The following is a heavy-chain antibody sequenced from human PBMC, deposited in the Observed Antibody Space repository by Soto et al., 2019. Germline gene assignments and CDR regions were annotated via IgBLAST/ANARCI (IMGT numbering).Heavy chain of an antibody. Sequence: ASVKVSCKASGDTFTDYYIHWVRQAPGQGLEWMGTVNPSGGHTTYAQHFLGRVTMTRDTSTSTLYMELTSLTSDDTAVYYCVKEANPFINTLVVLIFDYWGQGTQVTVLL. CDR3: VKEANPFINTLVVLIFDY. CDR2: VNPSGGHT. D-gene: IGHD3-22*01. J-gene: IGHJ4*02. V-gene: IGHV1-46*01. CDR1: GDTFTDYY.